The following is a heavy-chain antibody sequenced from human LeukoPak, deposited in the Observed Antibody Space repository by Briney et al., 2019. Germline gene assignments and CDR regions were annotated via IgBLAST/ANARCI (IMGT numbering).Heavy chain of an antibody. CDR1: GGSFSGYY. CDR3: ARWLPRYYYHYMDV. Sequence: PSETLSLTCAVYGGSFSGYYWSWIRQPPGKGLEWIGEISHSGSTNYNPSLKSRVTISVDTSKNQFSLKLCSVTAADTAVYYCARWLPRYYYHYMDVWGKGTTVTVSS. J-gene: IGHJ6*03. D-gene: IGHD5-12*01. V-gene: IGHV4-34*01. CDR2: ISHSGST.